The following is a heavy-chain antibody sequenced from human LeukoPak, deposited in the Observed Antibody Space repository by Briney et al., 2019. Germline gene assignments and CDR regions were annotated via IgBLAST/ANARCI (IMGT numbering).Heavy chain of an antibody. CDR2: IKQDGSEK. J-gene: IGHJ6*03. D-gene: IGHD2-2*01. Sequence: GGSLRLSCAASGFTFSSYWMSWVRQAPGKGLEWVANIKQDGSEKYYVDSVKGRFTISRDNAKNSLYLQMNSLRAEDTAVYYCARDRVEVGYCSSTRCYYYYYMDVWGKGTTVTVSS. CDR3: ARDRVEVGYCSSTRCYYYYYMDV. V-gene: IGHV3-7*01. CDR1: GFTFSSYW.